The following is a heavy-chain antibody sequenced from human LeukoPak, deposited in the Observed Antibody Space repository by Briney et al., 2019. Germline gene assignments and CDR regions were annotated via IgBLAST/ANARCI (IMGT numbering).Heavy chain of an antibody. D-gene: IGHD2-2*01. CDR2: IYHRGST. V-gene: IGHV4-39*07. Sequence: SETLSLACTVSGGSISSDSYYWGWIRQPPGKGLEWIGSIYHRGSTYYNPSFKSRVTISVDTSKNQFSLKLSSVTAADTAVYYCARDHSGSKSVDYWGQGTLVSASS. J-gene: IGHJ4*02. CDR1: GGSISSDSYY. CDR3: ARDHSGSKSVDY.